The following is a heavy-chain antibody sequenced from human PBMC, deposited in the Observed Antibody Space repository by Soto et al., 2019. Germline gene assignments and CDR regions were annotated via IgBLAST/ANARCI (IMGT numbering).Heavy chain of an antibody. CDR3: AKYYSSRFLEWLFSHFDY. CDR1: GFTFSSYG. Sequence: QVQLVESGGGVVQPGRSLRLSCAASGFTFSSYGMHWVRQAPGKGLEWVAVISYDGSNKYYADSVKGRFTISRDNSKNTLYLQMNSLRAEDTAVYYCAKYYSSRFLEWLFSHFDYWGQGTLVTVSS. D-gene: IGHD3-3*01. V-gene: IGHV3-30*18. CDR2: ISYDGSNK. J-gene: IGHJ4*02.